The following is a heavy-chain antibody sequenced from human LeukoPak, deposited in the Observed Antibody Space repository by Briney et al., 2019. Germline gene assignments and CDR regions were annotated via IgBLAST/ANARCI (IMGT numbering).Heavy chain of an antibody. CDR2: IYYSGST. D-gene: IGHD1-26*01. CDR1: GGSIISDY. Sequence: SGTLSLTCTVSGGSIISDYWSWFRQPPGKGLEWIGYIYYSGSTNYNPSLKSRVTILVDTSKNQFSLKLSSVTAADTAVYYCARWTYSGSYYYMDVWGKGTTVTVFS. CDR3: ARWTYSGSYYYMDV. J-gene: IGHJ6*03. V-gene: IGHV4-59*01.